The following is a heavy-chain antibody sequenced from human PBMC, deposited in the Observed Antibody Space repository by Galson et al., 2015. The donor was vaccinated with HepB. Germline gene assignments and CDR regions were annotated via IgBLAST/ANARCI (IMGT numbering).Heavy chain of an antibody. J-gene: IGHJ6*02. CDR1: GDSVSSNSAA. Sequence: CAISGDSVSSNSAAWNWIRQSPSRGLEWLGRTYYRSKWYNDYALSVRSRITIDPDTSKNQFSLQLKSVTPEDTAVYYCTRVVPAARSYYYGMDVWGQGTTVTVSS. D-gene: IGHD2-2*01. V-gene: IGHV6-1*01. CDR2: TYYRSKWYN. CDR3: TRVVPAARSYYYGMDV.